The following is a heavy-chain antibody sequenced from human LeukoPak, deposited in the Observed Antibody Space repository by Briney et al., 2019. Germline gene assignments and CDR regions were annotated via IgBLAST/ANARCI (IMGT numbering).Heavy chain of an antibody. Sequence: PGGSLRLSCAASGFTFSSYAMSWVRQAPGKGLEWVSAISGSGGSTYYADSVKGRVTISRDNSKNTRYLQMNSLRAEDTAVYYCAKGNSSWYGGVDYWGQGTLVTVSS. V-gene: IGHV3-23*01. CDR1: GFTFSSYA. CDR2: ISGSGGST. J-gene: IGHJ4*02. D-gene: IGHD6-13*01. CDR3: AKGNSSWYGGVDY.